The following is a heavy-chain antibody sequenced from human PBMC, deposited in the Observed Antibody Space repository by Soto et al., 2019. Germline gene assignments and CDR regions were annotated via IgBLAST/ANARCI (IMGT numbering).Heavy chain of an antibody. J-gene: IGHJ3*02. Sequence: EVQLLESGGSLFPPGGSLRLSCADSGFTFSRYAVTWVRQAPGKGLQWVATVDGSGSRTYYADSVKGRFTVSRDNSKNTLSLEMNSLRAEDTALFYCAKGKVHDAFDISGQGTMVAVSS. CDR2: VDGSGSRT. CDR1: GFTFSRYA. V-gene: IGHV3-23*05. CDR3: AKGKVHDAFDI.